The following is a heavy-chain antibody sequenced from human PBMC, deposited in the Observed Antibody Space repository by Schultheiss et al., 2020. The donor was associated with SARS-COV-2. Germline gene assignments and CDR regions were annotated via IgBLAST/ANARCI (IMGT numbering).Heavy chain of an antibody. CDR2: IYYSGTT. D-gene: IGHD4-17*01. CDR1: GGSISSYY. Sequence: SETLSLTCTVSGGSISSYYWSWIRQPPGKGLEWIGYIYYSGTTTYNPSLKSRLTISVDMSKNHFSLKLNSVTTADTAMYYCARDTVTTGGYYYGMDVWGQGTTVTVSS. CDR3: ARDTVTTGGYYYGMDV. V-gene: IGHV4-59*01. J-gene: IGHJ6*02.